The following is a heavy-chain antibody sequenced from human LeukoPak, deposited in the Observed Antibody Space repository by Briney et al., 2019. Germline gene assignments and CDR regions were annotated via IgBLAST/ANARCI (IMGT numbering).Heavy chain of an antibody. Sequence: SVKVSCKASGGTFSSYAISWVRPAPGQGLEWMGRIIPIFGIANYAQKFQGRVTITADKSTSTAYMELSSLRSEDTAVYVCARAQYCGGGSCYYDYWGQGTLVTVSS. CDR2: IIPIFGIA. CDR3: ARAQYCGGGSCYYDY. V-gene: IGHV1-69*04. CDR1: GGTFSSYA. D-gene: IGHD2-15*01. J-gene: IGHJ4*02.